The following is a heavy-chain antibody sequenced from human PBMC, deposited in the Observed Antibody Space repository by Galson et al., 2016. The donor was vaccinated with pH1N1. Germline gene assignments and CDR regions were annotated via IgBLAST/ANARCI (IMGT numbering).Heavy chain of an antibody. CDR3: ARDPNSSWYTDY. V-gene: IGHV1-2*02. CDR1: GYTFSGYY. CDR2: INPNSGGT. Sequence: SCKASGYTFSGYYMHWVRQAPGQGLEWMGWINPNSGGTSYAPKFQGRVTMTRDTSISTGYMELSRLRSDDTAVYYCARDPNSSWYTDYWGQGTLVTVSS. J-gene: IGHJ4*02. D-gene: IGHD6-13*01.